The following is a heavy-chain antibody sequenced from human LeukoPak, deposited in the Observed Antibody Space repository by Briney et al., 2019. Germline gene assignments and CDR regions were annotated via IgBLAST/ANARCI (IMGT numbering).Heavy chain of an antibody. CDR1: GGSISSYY. D-gene: IGHD6-19*01. V-gene: IGHV4-4*07. CDR2: IYTSGST. Sequence: SETLSLTCTVSGGSISSYYWSWLRQPAGKGLEWIGRIYTSGSTNCNPSLKSRVTMSVDTSKNQFSLKLSSVTAADTAVYYCAREPHSSGWYRDAFDIWGQGTMVTVSS. J-gene: IGHJ3*02. CDR3: AREPHSSGWYRDAFDI.